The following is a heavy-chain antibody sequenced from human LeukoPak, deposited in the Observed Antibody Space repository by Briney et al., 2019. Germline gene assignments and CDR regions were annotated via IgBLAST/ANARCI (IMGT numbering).Heavy chain of an antibody. V-gene: IGHV3-53*01. J-gene: IGHJ6*02. Sequence: PGGSLRLSCAASGFTVSSNYMTWVRQAPGKGLEWVSLIYSGGITYCAGSVKGRFTISRDNSKNTLYLQMNSLRAEDTAVYYCARSHPWGMNYYYYYGMDVWGQGTTVTVSS. CDR1: GFTVSSNY. D-gene: IGHD2-8*02. CDR3: ARSHPWGMNYYYYYGMDV. CDR2: IYSGGIT.